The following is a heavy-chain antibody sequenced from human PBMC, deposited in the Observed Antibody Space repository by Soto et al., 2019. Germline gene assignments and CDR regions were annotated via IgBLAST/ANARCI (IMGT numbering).Heavy chain of an antibody. CDR1: GYTFTSYY. CDR3: DRGLRYFDWSFFDY. Sequence: ASVKVSCKASGYTFTSYYIHWVRQALGHGLEWMGIINPSGGSTSYAQKFQGRVTMTWDTSTSTVYMELSSLRSEDTAVYFCDRGLRYFDWSFFDYWRQGTLVTVSS. J-gene: IGHJ4*02. D-gene: IGHD3-9*01. CDR2: INPSGGST. V-gene: IGHV1-46*03.